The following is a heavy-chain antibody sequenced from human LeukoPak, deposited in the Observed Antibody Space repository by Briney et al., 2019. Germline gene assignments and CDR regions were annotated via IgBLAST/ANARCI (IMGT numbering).Heavy chain of an antibody. CDR1: GYTFTTYG. V-gene: IGHV1-18*01. CDR2: ISSYNGGA. J-gene: IGHJ4*02. D-gene: IGHD4-17*01. Sequence: ASVKVSCKASGYTFTTYGFSWARQAPGQGLEWMGWISSYNGGADYAQKLQGRVTMTTDTSTSTTYMELRSLRSDDTAVYYCARQKKQTTAIDYWGQGTLVTVYS. CDR3: ARQKKQTTAIDY.